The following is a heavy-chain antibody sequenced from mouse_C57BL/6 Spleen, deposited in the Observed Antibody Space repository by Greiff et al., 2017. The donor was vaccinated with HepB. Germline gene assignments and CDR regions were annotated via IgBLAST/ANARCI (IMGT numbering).Heavy chain of an antibody. CDR1: GYSFTGYY. J-gene: IGHJ4*01. CDR2: INPSTGGT. Sequence: VQLKESGPELVKPGASVKISCKASGYSFTGYYMNWVKQSPEKSLEWIGEINPSTGGTTYNQKFKAKATLTVDKSSSTAYMQLKSLTSEDSAVYYCARKGGPYAMDYWGQGTSVTVSS. V-gene: IGHV1-42*01. CDR3: ARKGGPYAMDY.